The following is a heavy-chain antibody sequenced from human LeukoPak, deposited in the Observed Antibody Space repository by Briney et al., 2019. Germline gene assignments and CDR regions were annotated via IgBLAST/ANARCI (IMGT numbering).Heavy chain of an antibody. J-gene: IGHJ4*02. Sequence: ASVKVSCKTSGYPFSDYYIHWVRQASGQGLESMGWIDPKNGDTKYAQRSQGRLTISMDTSIDTVYMDLSSLRYDDTAVYYCARLSALWGQGTLVTVSS. CDR2: IDPKNGDT. CDR1: GYPFSDYY. V-gene: IGHV1-2*02. CDR3: ARLSAL.